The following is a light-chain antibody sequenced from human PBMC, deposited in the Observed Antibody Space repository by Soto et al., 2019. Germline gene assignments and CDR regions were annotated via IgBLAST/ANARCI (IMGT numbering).Light chain of an antibody. Sequence: EIVLTQSPGTLSLSLGERATLSCRASQSVSSSYLAWYQQKPGQAPRLLIYAASSRATGIPDRFSGSGSGTDFTLTISSLQSEDFAVYYCQQYNNWPGSFGQGTRLEI. CDR3: QQYNNWPGS. V-gene: IGKV3-20*01. CDR2: AAS. J-gene: IGKJ5*01. CDR1: QSVSSSY.